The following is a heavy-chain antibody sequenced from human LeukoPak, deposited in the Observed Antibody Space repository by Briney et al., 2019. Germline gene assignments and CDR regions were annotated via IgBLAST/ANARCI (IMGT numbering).Heavy chain of an antibody. CDR2: ISDSGGKT. Sequence: GGSLRLPCPASGLTFRPFSTYGMGGAGKAPGKGLEWVSAISDSGGKTYYADSMKGRSTISRDNSKNTLYLQMNSLRAEDTAVYYCAKHGSGRYFDYWGQGTLVTVSS. J-gene: IGHJ4*02. CDR3: AKHGSGRYFDY. V-gene: IGHV3-23*01. D-gene: IGHD6-19*01. CDR1: GLTFRPFSTYG.